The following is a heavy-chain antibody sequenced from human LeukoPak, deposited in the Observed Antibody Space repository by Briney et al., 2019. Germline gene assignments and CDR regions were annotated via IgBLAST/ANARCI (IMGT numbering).Heavy chain of an antibody. CDR2: ISNGGGTI. CDR1: GFTFSDYY. Sequence: GGSLRLSCAASGFTFSDYYMSWIRQAPGKGLEWISYISNGGGTISYADSVKGRFTISRDNAKNTLSLQMNSLTAEDTAVYYCARDLWYYDSSGYYVGRWFDPWGQGTLVTVSS. V-gene: IGHV3-11*01. CDR3: ARDLWYYDSSGYYVGRWFDP. D-gene: IGHD3-22*01. J-gene: IGHJ5*02.